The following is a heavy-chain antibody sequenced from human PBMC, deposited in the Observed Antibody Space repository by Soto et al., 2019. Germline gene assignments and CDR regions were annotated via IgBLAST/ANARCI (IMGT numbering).Heavy chain of an antibody. CDR2: IIPIFGTA. CDR1: GGTFSSYA. D-gene: IGHD6-13*01. V-gene: IGHV1-69*06. CDR3: ARELHQGKTWYSSSWYGIRRVYFQH. Sequence: GASVKVSCKASGGTFSSYAISWVRQAPGQGLEWMGGIIPIFGTANYAQKFQGRVTITADKSTSTAYMELSSLRSEDTAVYYCARELHQGKTWYSSSWYGIRRVYFQHWGQGTLVPSPQ. J-gene: IGHJ1*01.